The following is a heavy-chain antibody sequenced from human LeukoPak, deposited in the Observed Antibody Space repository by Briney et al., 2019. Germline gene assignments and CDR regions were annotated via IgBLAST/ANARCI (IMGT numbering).Heavy chain of an antibody. D-gene: IGHD6-6*01. CDR2: MNPSVGST. Sequence: ASVKVSCKASGYTFTSYFMHWVRQAPGQGLEWMGIMNPSVGSTSYAQKFQGRLTMTRDTSTSTVYMQLSSLRSEDTAVYYCARTAGRTFDHWGQKTLVTVSS. V-gene: IGHV1-46*01. CDR3: ARTAGRTFDH. CDR1: GYTFTSYF. J-gene: IGHJ5*02.